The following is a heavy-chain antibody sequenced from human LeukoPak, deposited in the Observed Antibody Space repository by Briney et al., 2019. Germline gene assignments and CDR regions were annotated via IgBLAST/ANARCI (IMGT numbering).Heavy chain of an antibody. J-gene: IGHJ4*02. CDR3: ARLFERIAAAGSDY. CDR1: GFTFSNYG. Sequence: GGSLRLSCAASGFTFSNYGIHWVRQAPGKGLEWVAVVSYDGTSQYYGDSVKGRVTISRDNSQNTLYLQMNSLRSEDTAVYYCARLFERIAAAGSDYWGQGTLVTVSS. V-gene: IGHV3-30*03. CDR2: VSYDGTSQ. D-gene: IGHD6-13*01.